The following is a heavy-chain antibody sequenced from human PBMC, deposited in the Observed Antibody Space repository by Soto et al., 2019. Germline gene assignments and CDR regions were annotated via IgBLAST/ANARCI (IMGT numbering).Heavy chain of an antibody. CDR3: ARDRSTYGGGGTGEVKENWFDP. J-gene: IGHJ5*02. Sequence: SETLSLTCTVSGGSISPYYWSWIRQSPGKGLEWIGYAYYSGSTDYNPSLKSRVTMSVDTSKNQVSLTLNSVTTADTAVYYCARDRSTYGGGGTGEVKENWFDPWGPGTLVTVSS. V-gene: IGHV4-59*01. CDR1: GGSISPYY. D-gene: IGHD2-8*01. CDR2: AYYSGST.